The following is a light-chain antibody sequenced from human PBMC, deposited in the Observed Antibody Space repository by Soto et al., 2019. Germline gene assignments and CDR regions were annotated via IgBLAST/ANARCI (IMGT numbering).Light chain of an antibody. J-gene: IGKJ1*01. Sequence: EIVLTQSPGTRSLSPGERATLSCRASQSVSNSFLAWYQQKPGQAPRLLIYGASNRATGIPDRFSGSGSGTDFTLTISRLEPEDLAVYYCQQYVTSPWAVGKGTKVELE. CDR3: QQYVTSPWA. CDR2: GAS. CDR1: QSVSNSF. V-gene: IGKV3-20*01.